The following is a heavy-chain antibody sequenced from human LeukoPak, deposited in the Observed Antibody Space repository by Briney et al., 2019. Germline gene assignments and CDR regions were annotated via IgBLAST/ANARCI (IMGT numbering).Heavy chain of an antibody. CDR1: GYTFTSYA. J-gene: IGHJ5*02. Sequence: ASVKVSCKASGYTFTSYAMNWVRQAPGQGLEWMGWINTNTGNPTYAQGFTGRFVFPLDTSVSTAYLQISSLKAEDTAVYYCARDQYSYGSGNYGSLISWGQGTLVTVSS. CDR3: ARDQYSYGSGNYGSLIS. D-gene: IGHD3-10*01. V-gene: IGHV7-4-1*02. CDR2: INTNTGNP.